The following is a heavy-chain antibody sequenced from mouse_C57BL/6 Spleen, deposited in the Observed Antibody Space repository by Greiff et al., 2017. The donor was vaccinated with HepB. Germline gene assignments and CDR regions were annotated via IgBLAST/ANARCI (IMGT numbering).Heavy chain of an antibody. V-gene: IGHV1-26*01. J-gene: IGHJ4*01. Sequence: EVQLQQSGPELVKPGASVKISCKASGYTFTDYYMNWVKQSHGKSLEWIGDINPNNGGTSYNQKFKGKATLTVDKSSSTAYMELRSLTSEDSAVYYCARAYYSNSYYAMDYWGQGTSVTVSS. CDR3: ARAYYSNSYYAMDY. D-gene: IGHD2-5*01. CDR1: GYTFTDYY. CDR2: INPNNGGT.